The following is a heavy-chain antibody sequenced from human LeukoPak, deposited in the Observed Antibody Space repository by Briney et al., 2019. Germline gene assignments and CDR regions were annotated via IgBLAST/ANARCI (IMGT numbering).Heavy chain of an antibody. D-gene: IGHD5-18*01. CDR1: GFTFSSFG. CDR3: ANDVRIQLWSHFDY. V-gene: IGHV3-30*02. CDR2: MRYDGSNE. Sequence: GGSLRLSCAASGFTFSSFGMHWLRQAPGKGLEWVSFMRYDGSNEYYADSVKGRFTISRDNSKNTLYLQMNSLRAEDTAVYYCANDVRIQLWSHFDYWGQGTLVTVSS. J-gene: IGHJ4*02.